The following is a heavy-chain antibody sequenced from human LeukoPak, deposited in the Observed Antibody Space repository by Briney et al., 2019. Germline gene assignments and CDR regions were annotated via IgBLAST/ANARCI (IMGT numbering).Heavy chain of an antibody. V-gene: IGHV1-2*02. J-gene: IGHJ4*02. CDR2: INPKSGGT. D-gene: IGHD1-14*01. CDR3: ATSKTRGNYYFY. Sequence: ASVKVSCKASGYTFTGYYMHWVRQAPGQGLEWMGWINPKSGGTNYALKFLDRFTLTTDTSLGTAYMELTSLKSDDTAVYYCATSKTRGNYYFYWGQGSLVTVSS. CDR1: GYTFTGYY.